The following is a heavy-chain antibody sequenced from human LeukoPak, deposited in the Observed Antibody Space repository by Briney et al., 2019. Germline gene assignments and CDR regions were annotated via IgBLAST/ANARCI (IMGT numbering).Heavy chain of an antibody. J-gene: IGHJ1*01. Sequence: PGGSLRLSCAASGFTFSSYSMNWVRQAPGKGLEWVSAISGSGGSTYYADSVKGRFTISRDNSKNTLYLQMNSLRAEDTAVYYCAKLTAYSTRSSNFQHWGQGTLVTVSS. CDR3: AKLTAYSTRSSNFQH. V-gene: IGHV3-23*01. D-gene: IGHD6-13*01. CDR2: ISGSGGST. CDR1: GFTFSSYS.